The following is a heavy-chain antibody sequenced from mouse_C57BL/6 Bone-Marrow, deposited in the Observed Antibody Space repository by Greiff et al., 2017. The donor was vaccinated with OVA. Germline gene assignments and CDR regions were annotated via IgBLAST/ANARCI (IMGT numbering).Heavy chain of an antibody. D-gene: IGHD1-1*01. CDR3: ARCTTVVATDWYFDV. CDR2: INYDGSST. Sequence: EVHLVESEGGLVQPGSSMKLSCTASGFTFSDYYMAWVRQVPEKGLEWVANINYDGSSTYYLDSLQSRFIISRDNAKNILYLQMSSLKSEDTATYYCARCTTVVATDWYFDVWGTGTTVTVSS. J-gene: IGHJ1*03. V-gene: IGHV5-16*01. CDR1: GFTFSDYY.